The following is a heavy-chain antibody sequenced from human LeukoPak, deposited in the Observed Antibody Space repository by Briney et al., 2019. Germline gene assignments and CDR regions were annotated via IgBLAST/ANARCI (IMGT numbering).Heavy chain of an antibody. D-gene: IGHD6-19*01. V-gene: IGHV4-39*01. CDR1: GGSIRTSTYY. Sequence: SETLSLTCSVSGGSIRTSTYYWGWIRQAPGKGLEWIGTIFHNGGTYYSPSLKSRVTISVDTSKNQFSLNLNSVTAADTAVYHCASRHRWLVPFYDSWSQGTLVTVSS. J-gene: IGHJ4*02. CDR2: IFHNGGT. CDR3: ASRHRWLVPFYDS.